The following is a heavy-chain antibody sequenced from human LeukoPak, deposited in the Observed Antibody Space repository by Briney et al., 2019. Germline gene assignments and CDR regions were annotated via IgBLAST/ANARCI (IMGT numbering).Heavy chain of an antibody. CDR1: GYTFSSYD. D-gene: IGHD3-10*01. CDR3: ARGGGVKDDSGALLGVTV. CDR2: MNPNSGNT. J-gene: IGHJ6*04. V-gene: IGHV1-8*02. Sequence: ASVKVSCKASGYTFSSYDINWVRQATGQGLEWMGRMNPNSGNTNYAQKFQGRVTMTRSTSTSTAYLELSSLRSDDTAVYYCARGGGVKDDSGALLGVTVWAKGPRVTVSS.